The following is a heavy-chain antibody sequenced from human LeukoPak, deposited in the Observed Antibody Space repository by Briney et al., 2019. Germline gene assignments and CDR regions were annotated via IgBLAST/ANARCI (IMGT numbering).Heavy chain of an antibody. J-gene: IGHJ4*02. CDR2: IYPGDSDT. Sequence: GESLKISCKGSGYSFTSYWIGWVRQMPGKGLEWMGIIYPGDSDTRYSPSFQGQVTISADKSISAAYLQWSSLKASDTAMYYCAKGSDYYDSSGYQLLGLDYWGQGTLVTVSS. D-gene: IGHD3-22*01. CDR3: AKGSDYYDSSGYQLLGLDY. CDR1: GYSFTSYW. V-gene: IGHV5-51*01.